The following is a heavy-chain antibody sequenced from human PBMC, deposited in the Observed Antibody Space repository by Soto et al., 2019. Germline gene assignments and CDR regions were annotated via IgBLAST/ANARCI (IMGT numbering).Heavy chain of an antibody. V-gene: IGHV3-21*06. Sequence: EVQLVESGGGLVKPGGSLRLSCVDSGFTFSSYSMNWVRQAPGKGLEWVASISSRSSVIWYADSLKGRFTISRDNAKNSPYMQMNSLRAEDTAVYSCLKGGRGYKKDDVLDDWGQGTMVTVSS. D-gene: IGHD6-25*01. CDR1: GFTFSSYS. CDR2: ISSRSSVI. CDR3: LKGGRGYKKDDVLDD. J-gene: IGHJ3*01.